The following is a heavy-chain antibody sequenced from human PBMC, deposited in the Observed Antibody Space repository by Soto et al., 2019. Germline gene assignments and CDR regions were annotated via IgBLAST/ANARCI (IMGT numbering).Heavy chain of an antibody. CDR2: VKSKFDGGTI. D-gene: IGHD3-16*01. V-gene: IGHV3-15*07. J-gene: IGHJ4*02. CDR1: GFTFNGAW. Sequence: EVQLVESGGGLVEPGGSLRLSCAASGFTFNGAWMNWVRQGPGKGLEWVGRVKSKFDGGTIDYAAPVNGRFTISRDDSRNTVYLQMNSLSTEDTAMYYCSADLPDWGAYAFDYWGQGALVTVSS. CDR3: SADLPDWGAYAFDY.